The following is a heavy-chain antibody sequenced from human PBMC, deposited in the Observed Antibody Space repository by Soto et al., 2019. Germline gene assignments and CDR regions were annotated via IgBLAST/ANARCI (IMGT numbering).Heavy chain of an antibody. J-gene: IGHJ5*02. D-gene: IGHD3-22*01. CDR1: GGSISNNNYY. CDR2: IYYSGST. CDR3: AREIIYDYYDSSGSNWFDP. Sequence: SETLSLTCTVSGGSISNNNYYWSWIRQHPGKGLEWIGYIYYSGSTYYNPSLKSRVTISVDTSKNQFSLKLSSVTAADTAVYYCAREIIYDYYDSSGSNWFDPWGQGTLVTVSS. V-gene: IGHV4-31*03.